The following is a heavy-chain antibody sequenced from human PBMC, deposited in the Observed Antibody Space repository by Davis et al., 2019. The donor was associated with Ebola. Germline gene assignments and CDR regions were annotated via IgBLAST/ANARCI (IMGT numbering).Heavy chain of an antibody. CDR2: ISYDGSNK. J-gene: IGHJ4*02. Sequence: GGSLRLSCAASGFTFSSYSMNWVRQAPGKGLEWVAVISYDGSNKYYADSVKGRFTISRDNSKNTLYLQMNSLRAENTAVYYCAVRSGSFDYWGQGTLVTVSS. D-gene: IGHD1-26*01. CDR1: GFTFSSYS. V-gene: IGHV3-30*03. CDR3: AVRSGSFDY.